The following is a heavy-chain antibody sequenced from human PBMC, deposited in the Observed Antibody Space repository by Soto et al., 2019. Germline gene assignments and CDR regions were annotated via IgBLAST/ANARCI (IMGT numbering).Heavy chain of an antibody. CDR3: AHRGYDCSAFYPTGFDY. CDR1: GFSLSTSGVG. CDR2: IFWDDDK. J-gene: IGHJ4*02. V-gene: IGHV2-5*02. D-gene: IGHD3-22*01. Sequence: SCPTLVNPTQTLTLTCTFSGFSLSTSGVGVGWIRQPPGKALEWLALIFWDDDKSYSPSLKSRLTITKDISKNQVVLAMTNMDPVDTATYYCAHRGYDCSAFYPTGFDYWGQGTMVTVYS.